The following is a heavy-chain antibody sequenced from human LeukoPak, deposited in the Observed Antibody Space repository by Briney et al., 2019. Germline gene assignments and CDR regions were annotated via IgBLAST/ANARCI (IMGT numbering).Heavy chain of an antibody. Sequence: GGSLRLFCAASGFTFSSYAMHWVRQAPGKGLEWVAVISYDGSNKYYADSVKGRFTISRDNSKNTLYLQMNSLRAEDTAVYYCAKDPNYDISSAYYYYGMDVWGQGTTVTVSS. CDR2: ISYDGSNK. CDR3: AKDPNYDISSAYYYYGMDV. J-gene: IGHJ6*02. D-gene: IGHD3-9*01. V-gene: IGHV3-30-3*01. CDR1: GFTFSSYA.